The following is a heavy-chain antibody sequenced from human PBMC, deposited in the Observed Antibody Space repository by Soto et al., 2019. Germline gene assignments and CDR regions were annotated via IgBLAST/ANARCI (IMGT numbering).Heavy chain of an antibody. CDR2: ITGGGENT. J-gene: IGHJ5*02. CDR3: AKGRIAVAAPYNWFDP. CDR1: GFTFSSYA. D-gene: IGHD6-19*01. Sequence: GSLRLSCAASGFTFSSYAMSWVRQAPGKGLEWVFSITGGGENTHYADSVKGRFTISRDNSMNTLSLQMNTLRVEDTAVYHCAKGRIAVAAPYNWFDPWGQGTQVTVSS. V-gene: IGHV3-23*01.